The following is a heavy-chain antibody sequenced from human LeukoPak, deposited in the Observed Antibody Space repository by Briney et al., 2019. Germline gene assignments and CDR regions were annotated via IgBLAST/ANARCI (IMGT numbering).Heavy chain of an antibody. D-gene: IGHD6-19*01. CDR1: GGSINSYY. CDR3: ARDVSLAGLDAFEI. Sequence: SETLSLTCTVSGGSINSYYWSWIGQPPGKGLEWIGCMYYSGSTNYSPSLKSRVTISLDTSKNQFSLKLRSVTAADTAVYYCARDVSLAGLDAFEIWGQGTMVTVSS. V-gene: IGHV4-59*01. CDR2: MYYSGST. J-gene: IGHJ3*02.